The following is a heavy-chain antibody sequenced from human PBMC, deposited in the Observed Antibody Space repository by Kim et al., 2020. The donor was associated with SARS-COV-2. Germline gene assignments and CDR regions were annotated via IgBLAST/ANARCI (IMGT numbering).Heavy chain of an antibody. CDR1: GGSISSSNW. CDR3: ARGFTYYYGSGSYYRGLFDY. J-gene: IGHJ4*02. V-gene: IGHV4-4*02. CDR2: IYHSGST. Sequence: SETLSLTCAVSGGSISSSNWWSWVRQPPGKGLEWIGEIYHSGSTNYNPSLKSRVTISVDKSKNQFSLKLSSVTAADTAVYYCARGFTYYYGSGSYYRGLFDYWGQGTLVTVSS. D-gene: IGHD3-10*01.